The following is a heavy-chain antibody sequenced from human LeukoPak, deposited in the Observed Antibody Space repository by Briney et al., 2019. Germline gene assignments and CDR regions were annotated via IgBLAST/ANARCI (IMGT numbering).Heavy chain of an antibody. Sequence: PGGSLRLSCAASGFTFSSYWMHWVRQAPGKGLVWVSRINSDGSSTSYADSVKGRFTISRDNAKNTLYLQMNSLRADDTAVYYCARDTHYYDPSAYYSRGEYYHHGMDAWGQGTPVTASS. V-gene: IGHV3-74*01. D-gene: IGHD3-22*01. CDR1: GFTFSSYW. CDR3: ARDTHYYDPSAYYSRGEYYHHGMDA. CDR2: INSDGSST. J-gene: IGHJ6*02.